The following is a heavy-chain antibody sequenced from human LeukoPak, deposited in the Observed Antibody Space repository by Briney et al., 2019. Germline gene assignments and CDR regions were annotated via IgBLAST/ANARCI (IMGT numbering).Heavy chain of an antibody. CDR2: INPNSGGT. J-gene: IGHJ4*02. Sequence: GASVKVSCKASGYTFTGYYMHWVRQAPGQGLEWMGWINPNSGGTNYAQKFQGRVTMTRDTSISTAYMELSRLRSDDTAVYYCARGLDFSSGYSRVGAYWGQGTLVTVSS. V-gene: IGHV1-2*02. D-gene: IGHD3-3*01. CDR1: GYTFTGYY. CDR3: ARGLDFSSGYSRVGAY.